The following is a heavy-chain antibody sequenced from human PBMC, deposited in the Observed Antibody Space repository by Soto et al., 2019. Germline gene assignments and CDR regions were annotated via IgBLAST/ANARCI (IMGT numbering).Heavy chain of an antibody. D-gene: IGHD3-22*01. V-gene: IGHV4-59*01. CDR3: AKAVKYYHSTGYDAFAV. CDR2: MFHSGRT. Sequence: SETLSLTCTVSGDSISSYFWTWIRQPPGKALEWIGYMFHSGRTNYNPSLTSRVTMSADTSNNQFSLTLTSVTAADTAVYYCAKAVKYYHSTGYDAFAVWGQGIMVTVSS. CDR1: GDSISSYF. J-gene: IGHJ3*01.